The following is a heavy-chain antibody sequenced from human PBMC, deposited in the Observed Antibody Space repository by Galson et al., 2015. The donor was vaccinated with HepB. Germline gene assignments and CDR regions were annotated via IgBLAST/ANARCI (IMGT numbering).Heavy chain of an antibody. J-gene: IGHJ6*02. CDR3: ARGSAAGTWGYGMDV. Sequence: SLRLSCAASGFTFSSYPMHWVRQAPGKGPEWVAVISYVGSIDYYADSVKGRFTISRDNPKNTVYLQMSSLRPEETAVYYCARGSAAGTWGYGMDVWGQGTTVSVSS. V-gene: IGHV3-30*04. CDR1: GFTFSSYP. CDR2: ISYVGSID. D-gene: IGHD6-13*01.